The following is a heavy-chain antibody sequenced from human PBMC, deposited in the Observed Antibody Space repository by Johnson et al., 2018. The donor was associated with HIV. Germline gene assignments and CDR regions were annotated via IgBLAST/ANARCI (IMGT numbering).Heavy chain of an antibody. V-gene: IGHV3-23*04. CDR1: GFSLSVYA. D-gene: IGHD2-8*02. CDR3: VKDLYCTGGICRTDAFDV. CDR2: ISGGGGTT. J-gene: IGHJ3*01. Sequence: VQLVESGGGLVQPGGSLRLSCAASGFSLSVYAITWVRQAPGKGLEWVSTISGGGGTTNYADSVKGRFTISRDTFKNTLYLQMGSLRVEDTAVYYCVKDLYCTGGICRTDAFDVWGQGTTVTASS.